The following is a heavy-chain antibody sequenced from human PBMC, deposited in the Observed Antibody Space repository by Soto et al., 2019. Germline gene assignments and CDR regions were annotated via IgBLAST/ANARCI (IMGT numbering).Heavy chain of an antibody. CDR2: ITQDGSEK. D-gene: IGHD2-21*02. V-gene: IGHV3-7*01. CDR1: GFTFSSYW. CDR3: AKAYCGGDCYSHFDY. J-gene: IGHJ4*02. Sequence: GSLRLSCAASGFTFSSYWMSWVRQAPGKGLEWVANITQDGSEKYYADSVKGRFTISRDNSKNTLYLQMNSLRAEDTAVYYCAKAYCGGDCYSHFDYWGQGTLVTVSS.